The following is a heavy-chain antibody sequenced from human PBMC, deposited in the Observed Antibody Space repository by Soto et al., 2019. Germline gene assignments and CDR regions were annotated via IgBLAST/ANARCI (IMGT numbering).Heavy chain of an antibody. CDR3: ARAPVGGYYDSSGYRRMDV. J-gene: IGHJ6*02. Sequence: QVQLVQSGAEVKKPGSSVKVSCKASGGTFSSYAISWVRQAPGQGLEWMGGIIPIFGTANYAQKFQGRVTITADESTSTAYMELSSLRSEDTAVYYCARAPVGGYYDSSGYRRMDVWRQGTTVTVSS. D-gene: IGHD3-22*01. CDR2: IIPIFGTA. CDR1: GGTFSSYA. V-gene: IGHV1-69*01.